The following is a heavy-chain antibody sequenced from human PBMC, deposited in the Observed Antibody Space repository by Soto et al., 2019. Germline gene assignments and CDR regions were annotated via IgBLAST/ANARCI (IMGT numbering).Heavy chain of an antibody. CDR3: ARVLSTHYYDSSGYYGISLAY. CDR1: GYTFTSYY. Sequence: ASVKVSCKASGYTFTSYYMHWVRQAPGQGLEWMGIINPSGGSTSYAQKFQGRVTMTRDTSTSTVYMELSSLRSEDTAVYYCARVLSTHYYDSSGYYGISLAYWRQGTLVIVYS. D-gene: IGHD3-22*01. CDR2: INPSGGST. V-gene: IGHV1-46*01. J-gene: IGHJ4*02.